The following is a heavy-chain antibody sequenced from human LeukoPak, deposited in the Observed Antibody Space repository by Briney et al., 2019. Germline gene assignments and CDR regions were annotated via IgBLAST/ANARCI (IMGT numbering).Heavy chain of an antibody. V-gene: IGHV3-9*01. CDR1: GFTFDDYA. CDR3: AKAPVTTCSGAYCYPFDY. CDR2: ISWNSGSI. J-gene: IGHJ4*02. Sequence: GGSLRLSCAASGFTFDDYAMHWVRQAPGKGLEWVSGISWNSGSIGYADSVKGRFTISRDNSKNTLYLQMNRLRAEDAAAYYCAKAPVTTCSGAYCYPFDYWGQGTLVTVSS. D-gene: IGHD2-21*01.